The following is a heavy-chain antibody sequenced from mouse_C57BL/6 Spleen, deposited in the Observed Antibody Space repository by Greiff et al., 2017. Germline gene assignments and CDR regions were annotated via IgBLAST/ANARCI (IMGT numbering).Heavy chain of an antibody. Sequence: QVQLKQSGAELVKPGASVSISCKASGYAFSSYWMNWVKQRPGKGLECIGQIYPGDGDTNYNGKFKGKATLTADKSSSTAYMQLNSLTSEDSAVYFCAREGNDPRYFDVGGTGTTVTVSS. V-gene: IGHV1-80*01. J-gene: IGHJ1*03. CDR2: IYPGDGDT. CDR1: GYAFSSYW. D-gene: IGHD2-3*01. CDR3: AREGNDPRYFDV.